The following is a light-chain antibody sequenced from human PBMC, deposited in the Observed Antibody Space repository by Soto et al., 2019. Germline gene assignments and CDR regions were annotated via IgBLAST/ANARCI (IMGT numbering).Light chain of an antibody. J-gene: IGKJ4*01. CDR3: QQRSNWPLT. Sequence: EIVLTQSPGTLSLSPGERATLSCRASQSLSSSYLAWHQQKPGQAPRLLIYGASSRATGIPDRFSGSGSGTDFTLTISSLEPEDFAVYYCQQRSNWPLTFGGGTKVDIK. CDR2: GAS. V-gene: IGKV3D-20*02. CDR1: QSLSSSY.